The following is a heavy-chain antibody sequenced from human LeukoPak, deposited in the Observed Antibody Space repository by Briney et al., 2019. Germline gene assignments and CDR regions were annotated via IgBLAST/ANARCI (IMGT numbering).Heavy chain of an antibody. D-gene: IGHD6-13*01. CDR2: IRYDGSNK. J-gene: IGHJ4*02. V-gene: IGHV3-30*02. Sequence: PGGSLRLSCAASGFTFSSYGMHWVRQAPGKGLEWVAFIRYDGSNKYYADSVKGRFTISRDNSKNTLYLQMNSLRAEDTAVYYCAKSRNPRTDSSSWYGDYWGQGTLVTVSS. CDR3: AKSRNPRTDSSSWYGDY. CDR1: GFTFSSYG.